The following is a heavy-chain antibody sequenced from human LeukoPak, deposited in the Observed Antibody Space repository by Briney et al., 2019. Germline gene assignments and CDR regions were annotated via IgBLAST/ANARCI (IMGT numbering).Heavy chain of an antibody. V-gene: IGHV1-2*02. D-gene: IGHD3-10*01. CDR2: INPNSGGT. J-gene: IGHJ4*02. CDR1: GYTFTGYY. Sequence: ASVKVSCKASGYTFTGYYMHWVRQAPGQGLEWMGWINPNSGGTIYAQKFQGRVTMTRDTSISTAYMELSRLRSDDTAVYYCARSEGFGEFFDYWGQGTLVTVSS. CDR3: ARSEGFGEFFDY.